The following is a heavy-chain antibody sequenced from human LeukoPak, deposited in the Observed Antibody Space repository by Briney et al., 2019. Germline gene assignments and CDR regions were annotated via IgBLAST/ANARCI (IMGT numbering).Heavy chain of an antibody. Sequence: SETLSLTCTVSGGSISSSSYYWGWIRQPPGKGLGWIGSIYYSGSTYYNPSLKSRVTISVDTSKNQFSLKLSSVTAADTAVYYCARHVEEQWLVYGWFDPWGQGTLVTVSS. V-gene: IGHV4-39*01. D-gene: IGHD6-19*01. J-gene: IGHJ5*02. CDR1: GGSISSSSYY. CDR3: ARHVEEQWLVYGWFDP. CDR2: IYYSGST.